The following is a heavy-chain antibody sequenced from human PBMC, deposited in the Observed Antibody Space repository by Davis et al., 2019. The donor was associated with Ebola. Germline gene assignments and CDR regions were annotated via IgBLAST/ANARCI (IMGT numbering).Heavy chain of an antibody. CDR3: ARPYSGSYQFDY. V-gene: IGHV3-33*01. D-gene: IGHD1-26*01. CDR1: GFTFSTYG. Sequence: LGGSLRLSCAASGFTFSTYGMHWVRQAPGKGLEWVAFIWFDGSNKNYADSVKGRFTISRDNSKNTLYLQMNSLRAEDTAVYYCARPYSGSYQFDYWGQGTLVTVSS. CDR2: IWFDGSNK. J-gene: IGHJ4*02.